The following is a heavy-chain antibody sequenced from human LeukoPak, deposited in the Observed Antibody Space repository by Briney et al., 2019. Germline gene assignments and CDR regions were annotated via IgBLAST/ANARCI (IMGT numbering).Heavy chain of an antibody. J-gene: IGHJ6*03. CDR1: GFTFSSYA. CDR2: ISYDGSNK. CDR3: ARDRAYYEILTGYFPHYYYYYYMYV. D-gene: IGHD3-9*01. Sequence: GGSLRLSCAASGFTFSSYAMHWVRKAPDKGLEWVAVISYDGSNKYYADSVKGRFTISRDNSKNTLYLQMNSLRADDTAVYYCARDRAYYEILTGYFPHYYYYYYMYVWGKGTTVTVSS. V-gene: IGHV3-30*04.